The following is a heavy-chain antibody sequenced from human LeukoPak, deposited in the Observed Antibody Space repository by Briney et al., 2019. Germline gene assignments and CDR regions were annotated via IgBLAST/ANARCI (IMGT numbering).Heavy chain of an antibody. CDR3: ARGLFGIAAAAPFDY. CDR1: GGSFSGYY. Sequence: SETLSLTCAVYGGSFSGYYWSWIRQPPGKGMEWIGEINHSGSTNYNPSLKSRVTISVDTSKNQFSLKLSSVTAADTAVYYCARGLFGIAAAAPFDYWGQGTLVTASS. J-gene: IGHJ4*02. V-gene: IGHV4-34*01. D-gene: IGHD6-13*01. CDR2: INHSGST.